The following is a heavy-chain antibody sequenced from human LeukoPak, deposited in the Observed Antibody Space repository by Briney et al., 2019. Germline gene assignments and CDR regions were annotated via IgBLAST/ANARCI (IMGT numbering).Heavy chain of an antibody. CDR2: IYSGGTT. CDR3: ARPGYDILTGYSIPFDY. J-gene: IGHJ4*02. D-gene: IGHD3-9*01. CDR1: GFTVSSNY. V-gene: IGHV3-53*01. Sequence: GGSLRLSCAASGFTVSSNYMSWVRQAPGKGLEWVSVIYSGGTTYYADSVKGRFTISRDNSKNTLYLQMNSLRAEDTAVHYCARPGYDILTGYSIPFDYWGQGTLVTVSS.